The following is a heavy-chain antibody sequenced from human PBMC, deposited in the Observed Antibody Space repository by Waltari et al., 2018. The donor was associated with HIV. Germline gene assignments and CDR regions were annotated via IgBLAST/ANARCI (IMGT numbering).Heavy chain of an antibody. V-gene: IGHV1-2*02. CDR3: AREPVYGLGSYYRDAFDL. J-gene: IGHJ3*01. D-gene: IGHD3-10*01. CDR2: VNPKDGGT. CDR1: IKIVNDYY. Sequence: QVQLVQSGAEVKKPGASVKVSCKASIKIVNDYYLHWVRQAPGQGLEWMGWVNPKDGGTKIAQQFQGRVTMIRDTSSGTDYMELNSLRSDDTAVYYCAREPVYGLGSYYRDAFDLWGQGTKV.